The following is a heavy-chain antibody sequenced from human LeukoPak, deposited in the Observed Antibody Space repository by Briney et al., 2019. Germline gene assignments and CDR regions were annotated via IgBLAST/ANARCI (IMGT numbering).Heavy chain of an antibody. CDR2: FDPEDGET. J-gene: IGHJ3*02. Sequence: ASVKVSCKVSGYTLTELSMHWVRQAPGKGLEWMGGFDPEDGETIYAQKFQGRVTMTEDTSTDTAYMELSSLRSEDTAVYYCATLGYCSGGSCYGSKGAFDIWGQGTMVTVSS. D-gene: IGHD2-15*01. CDR1: GYTLTELS. CDR3: ATLGYCSGGSCYGSKGAFDI. V-gene: IGHV1-24*01.